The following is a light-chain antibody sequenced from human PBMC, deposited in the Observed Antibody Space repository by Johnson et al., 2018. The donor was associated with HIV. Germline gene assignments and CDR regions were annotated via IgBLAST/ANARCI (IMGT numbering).Light chain of an antibody. V-gene: IGLV1-51*01. J-gene: IGLJ1*01. CDR2: DNN. Sequence: HSVLTQPPSVSAAPGQKVTISCSGSSSNIGNNYVSWYQQLPGTAPKLLIYDNNKRPSGIPDRFSGSKSGTSATLGITGLQTGDEADYYCGTWDSSLIAGVFGTGTKGTV. CDR1: SSNIGNNY. CDR3: GTWDSSLIAGV.